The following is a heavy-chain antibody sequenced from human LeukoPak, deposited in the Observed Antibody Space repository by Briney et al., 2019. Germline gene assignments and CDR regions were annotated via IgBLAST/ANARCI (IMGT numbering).Heavy chain of an antibody. CDR3: LGFLDDYYDSSGYYYSLGY. CDR2: IIPILGIA. V-gene: IGHV1-69*04. CDR1: GGTFSSYA. Sequence: SVKVSCKASGGTFSSYAISWVRQAPGQGLEWMGRIIPILGIANNAQKFQGRGTITADKYTSTANMQLSNLRSEDTAGHYCLGFLDDYYDSSGYYYSLGYWGEGTVVSVSS. D-gene: IGHD3-22*01. J-gene: IGHJ4*02.